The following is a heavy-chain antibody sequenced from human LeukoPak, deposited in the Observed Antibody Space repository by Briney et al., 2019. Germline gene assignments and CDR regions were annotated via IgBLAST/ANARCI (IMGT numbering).Heavy chain of an antibody. J-gene: IGHJ6*02. CDR2: TWYDGSNK. CDR1: GFTFSSYG. D-gene: IGHD6-13*01. V-gene: IGHV3-33*01. Sequence: GGSLRLSCAASGFTFSSYGMHWVRQAPGKGLEWVAVTWYDGSNKYYADSVKGRFTISRDNSKNTLYLQMNSLRAEDTAVYYCARDPGDLSSSWLLHYYYYGMDVWGQGTTVTVSS. CDR3: ARDPGDLSSSWLLHYYYYGMDV.